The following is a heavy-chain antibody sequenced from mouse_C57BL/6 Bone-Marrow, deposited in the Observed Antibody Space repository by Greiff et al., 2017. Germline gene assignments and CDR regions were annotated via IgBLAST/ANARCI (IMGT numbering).Heavy chain of an antibody. J-gene: IGHJ2*01. CDR3: ARHPWDY. V-gene: IGHV5-12*02. CDR2: ISNGGGST. Sequence: EVQVVESGGGLVQPGGSLKLSCATSGFTFSDYYMYWVRQTPEKRLEWVAYISNGGGSTYYPDTVKGRFTISRDNAKNTRYLQMSRLKSEDTAMYYCARHPWDYWGQGTTLTVSS. CDR1: GFTFSDYY.